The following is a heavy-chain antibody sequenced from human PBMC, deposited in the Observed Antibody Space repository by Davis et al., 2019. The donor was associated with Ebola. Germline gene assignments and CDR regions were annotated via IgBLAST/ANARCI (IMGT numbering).Heavy chain of an antibody. Sequence: AASVMVSCKASSYTFTSYDVNWVRQAPGQGLEWMGWMNPNSGNTGYAQKFQGRVTMTRDTSISTAYMELSSLRSEDAAVYYCAIKTRQQDYWGQGTLVTVSS. J-gene: IGHJ4*02. CDR1: SYTFTSYD. D-gene: IGHD6-13*01. CDR2: MNPNSGNT. V-gene: IGHV1-8*01. CDR3: AIKTRQQDY.